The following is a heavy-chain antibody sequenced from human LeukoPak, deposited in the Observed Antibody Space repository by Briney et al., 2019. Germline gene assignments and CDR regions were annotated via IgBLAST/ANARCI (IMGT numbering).Heavy chain of an antibody. Sequence: PGGSLRLSCAASGFTFSSYAMSWVRQAPGKGLEWVSAISGSGGSTYYADSVKGRFTISRDNAKNSLYLQMNSLRAEDTAVYYCARDRKFGTSFDYWGQGTLVTVSS. CDR1: GFTFSSYA. CDR3: ARDRKFGTSFDY. J-gene: IGHJ4*02. CDR2: ISGSGGST. V-gene: IGHV3-23*01. D-gene: IGHD3-16*01.